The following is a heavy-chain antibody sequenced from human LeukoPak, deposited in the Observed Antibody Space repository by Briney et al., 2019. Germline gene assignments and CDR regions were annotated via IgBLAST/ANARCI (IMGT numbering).Heavy chain of an antibody. J-gene: IGHJ6*03. Sequence: ASVKVSCKASGYTFTSYYIHWVRQAPGQGLEWMGTINPSGSGTSHAQKFQGRVTMTRDMSTTTVYMELSSLRSEDTAAYYCARDPGVPGYYYYYMDVWGKGTTVTVSS. CDR2: INPSGSGT. V-gene: IGHV1-46*01. CDR3: ARDPGVPGYYYYYMDV. CDR1: GYTFTSYY. D-gene: IGHD1-14*01.